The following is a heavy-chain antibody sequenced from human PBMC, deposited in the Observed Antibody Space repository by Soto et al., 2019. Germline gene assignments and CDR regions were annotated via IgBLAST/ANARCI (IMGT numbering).Heavy chain of an antibody. CDR3: ARQGGYCSSTSCYLYFDY. D-gene: IGHD2-2*01. CDR2: IYPGDSDT. CDR1: GYSFTSYW. J-gene: IGHJ4*02. V-gene: IGHV5-51*01. Sequence: GESLKISCKGSGYSFTSYWIGWVRQMPGKGLEWMGIIYPGDSDTRYSPSFQGQVTISADKSISTAYLQWSSLKASDTAMYYCARQGGYCSSTSCYLYFDYWGQGTLVTVSS.